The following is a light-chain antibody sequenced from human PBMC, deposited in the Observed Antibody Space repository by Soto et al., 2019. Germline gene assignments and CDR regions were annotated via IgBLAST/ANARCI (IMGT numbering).Light chain of an antibody. CDR1: QSVSNN. Sequence: EIVMTQSPATLSVSPGDSATLSCRASQSVSNNLAWYHQKPGQAPRVLIYGASIRATGIPDRFSGSGSGTNFTLTISRLEPEDFAVYYCQQYGKLPRTFGQGTKVDIK. V-gene: IGKV3-20*01. J-gene: IGKJ1*01. CDR3: QQYGKLPRT. CDR2: GAS.